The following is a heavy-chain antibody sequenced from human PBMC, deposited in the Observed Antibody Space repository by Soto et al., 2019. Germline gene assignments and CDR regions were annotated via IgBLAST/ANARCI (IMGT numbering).Heavy chain of an antibody. CDR3: ARGVSDCNYFCNGQQLLAY. CDR1: GFTFTDFG. CDR2: VSHDGVKK. V-gene: IGHV3-30*03. J-gene: IGHJ4*02. D-gene: IGHD2-15*01. Sequence: GGSLRLSCAASGFTFTDFGLHWVRQAPGKGLEWVAVVSHDGVKKLYADSVKGRFTVFRDDSKNTLFLQMDSLRAEDTAVYYCARGVSDCNYFCNGQQLLAYWGQGTLVTVSS.